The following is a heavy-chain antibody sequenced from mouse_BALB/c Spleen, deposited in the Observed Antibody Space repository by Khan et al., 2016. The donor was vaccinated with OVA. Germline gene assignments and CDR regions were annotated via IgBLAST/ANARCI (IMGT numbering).Heavy chain of an antibody. CDR2: INPSSGYT. J-gene: IGHJ2*01. CDR3: ARDRIDY. Sequence: QVQLQQSGAELAKPGASVKMSCKASGYTFSTYWIHWVKQRPGQGLEWIGYINPSSGYTYYNPTFNDKATLTTDKSSSTAYMQLSSLTSEDSAVYYCARDRIDYWGQGTTLTVSS. V-gene: IGHV1-7*01. CDR1: GYTFSTYW.